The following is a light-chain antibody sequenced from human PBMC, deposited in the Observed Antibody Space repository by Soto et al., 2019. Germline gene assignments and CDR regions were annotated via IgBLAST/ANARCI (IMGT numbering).Light chain of an antibody. CDR2: DNN. CDR3: GTWDTSLNAYV. Sequence: SVLTQPPSVSAAPGQKVTISCSGSSSNIGNNFVSWYQQLPKTAPKLLIFDNNKRPSGIPDRFSGSKSGTSATLGITGLQTGDEADYYCGTWDTSLNAYVFGSGTKVTVL. V-gene: IGLV1-51*01. CDR1: SSNIGNNF. J-gene: IGLJ1*01.